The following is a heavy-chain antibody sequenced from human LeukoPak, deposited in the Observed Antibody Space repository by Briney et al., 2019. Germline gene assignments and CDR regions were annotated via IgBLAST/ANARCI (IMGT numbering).Heavy chain of an antibody. D-gene: IGHD2-2*01. Sequence: PSQTLSLTCTVSGGSISSGGYYWSWIRQHPGKGLEWIGYIYYSGSTYYNPSLKSRVTISVDTSKNQFSLKLSSVTAADTAVYYCVRVDLGMPTFDIWGQGQWSPSLQ. CDR1: GGSISSGGYY. V-gene: IGHV4-31*03. CDR3: VRVDLGMPTFDI. CDR2: IYYSGST. J-gene: IGHJ3*02.